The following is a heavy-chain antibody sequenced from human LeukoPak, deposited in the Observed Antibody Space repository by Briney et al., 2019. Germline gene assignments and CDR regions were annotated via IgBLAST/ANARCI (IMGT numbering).Heavy chain of an antibody. Sequence: GGSLRLSCAASGFTFSSYWTHWVRQAPGKGLVWVSRISLDGRSTSYADSVKGRLTMSRDNAKNTLYLQMNSLRAEDTAVYYCARGGSTYQDYWGRGTLVTVSS. CDR3: ARGGSTYQDY. J-gene: IGHJ4*02. D-gene: IGHD2-2*01. V-gene: IGHV3-74*01. CDR2: ISLDGRST. CDR1: GFTFSSYW.